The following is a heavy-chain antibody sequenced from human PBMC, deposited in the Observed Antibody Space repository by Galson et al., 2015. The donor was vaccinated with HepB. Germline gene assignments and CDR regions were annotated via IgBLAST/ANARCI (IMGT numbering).Heavy chain of an antibody. CDR1: GYSFTNFW. CDR3: ARRGNYISDFDY. CDR2: IYPRDSDT. Sequence: QSGAEVKKPGESLRISCKGSGYSFTNFWIGWVRQMPGKGLEWMGIIYPRDSDTGYSPSFQGQVTISADKYINTAYLQWSGLKASDTAIYYCARRGNYISDFDYWGQGTLVTVSS. J-gene: IGHJ4*02. D-gene: IGHD4-11*01. V-gene: IGHV5-51*01.